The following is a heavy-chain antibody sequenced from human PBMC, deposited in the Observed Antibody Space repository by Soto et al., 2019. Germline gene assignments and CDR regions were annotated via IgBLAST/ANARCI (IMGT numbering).Heavy chain of an antibody. Sequence: PGGSLRLSCVASGLTFGSRAMSWVRPAPGEGLQWVSTITDTGGDAKYADSVRGRFVISRDNSKKILYLQMTSLTAEDSAMYFCARGSTDSYPGSRIFDFWGRGTLVTVSS. CDR1: GLTFGSRA. CDR3: ARGSTDSYPGSRIFDF. D-gene: IGHD3-10*01. CDR2: ITDTGGDA. J-gene: IGHJ4*02. V-gene: IGHV3-23*01.